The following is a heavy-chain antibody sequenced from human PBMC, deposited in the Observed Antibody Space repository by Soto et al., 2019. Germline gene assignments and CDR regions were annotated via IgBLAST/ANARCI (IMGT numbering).Heavy chain of an antibody. CDR1: GGSISTSDYS. V-gene: IGHV4-30-2*01. CDR2: IYQTGRT. D-gene: IGHD3-3*01. Sequence: QLQLQESGSGLVQPSQTLSLTCTASGGSISTSDYSWTWIRQPPGGGLAWIGSIYQTGRTYVIPSLKSRVTMSLDKSKNQFSLNLTSVTAADTALYYCAREMTIFGVAPGGGVDVWGPGTTVTVSS. J-gene: IGHJ6*02. CDR3: AREMTIFGVAPGGGVDV.